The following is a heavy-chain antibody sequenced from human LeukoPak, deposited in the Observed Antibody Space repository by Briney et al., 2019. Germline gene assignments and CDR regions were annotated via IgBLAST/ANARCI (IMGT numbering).Heavy chain of an antibody. Sequence: GRSLRLSCAASGFTFSSYGMHWVRQAPGKGLEWVAVISYDGSNKYYADSVKGRFTISRDNSKNTLYLQMSSLRAEDTAVYYCAKGYYYGSGSYDYWGQGTLVTVSS. V-gene: IGHV3-30*18. J-gene: IGHJ4*02. CDR2: ISYDGSNK. D-gene: IGHD3-10*01. CDR1: GFTFSSYG. CDR3: AKGYYYGSGSYDY.